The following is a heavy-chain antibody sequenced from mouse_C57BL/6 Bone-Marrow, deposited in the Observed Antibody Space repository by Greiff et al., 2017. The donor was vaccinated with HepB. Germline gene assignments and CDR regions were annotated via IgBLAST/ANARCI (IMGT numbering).Heavy chain of an antibody. V-gene: IGHV1-5*01. J-gene: IGHJ2*01. CDR3: TRIIGAVEDY. Sequence: EVQLQQSGTVLARPGASVKMSCKTSGYTFTSYWMHWVKQRPGQGLEWIGAIYPGNSDTSYNQKFKSKAKLTAVTSASTAYMELSSLTNEDSAVFYCTRIIGAVEDYWGQGTTLTVSS. D-gene: IGHD1-1*01. CDR2: IYPGNSDT. CDR1: GYTFTSYW.